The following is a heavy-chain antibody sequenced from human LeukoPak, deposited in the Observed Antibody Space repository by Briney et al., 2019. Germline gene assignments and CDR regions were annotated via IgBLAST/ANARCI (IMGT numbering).Heavy chain of an antibody. J-gene: IGHJ3*01. CDR2: IWYDGSEK. V-gene: IGHV3-33*01. CDR1: GFTFSSHG. D-gene: IGHD7-27*01. Sequence: GGSLRLSCAASGFTFSSHGMHWVRQAPGKGLEWVAVIWYDGSEKYYAESVKGRFTISRDNSKNMLYLQIYSLRTEDTALYYCARYGDLKVLDVWGQGTMVTVPS. CDR3: ARYGDLKVLDV.